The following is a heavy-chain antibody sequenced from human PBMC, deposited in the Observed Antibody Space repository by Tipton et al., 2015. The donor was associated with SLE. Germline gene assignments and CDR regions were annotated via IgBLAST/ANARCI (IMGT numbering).Heavy chain of an antibody. Sequence: SLRLSCEVSGSTFSDYSMNWVRQAPGKGLEWVSYISSSRSSIYYADSVKGRFTISRDNAKSSLFLQINSLRAEDTAVYYCARNRPFDYWGQGTLVTVSS. CDR2: ISSSRSSI. J-gene: IGHJ4*02. V-gene: IGHV3-48*04. CDR3: ARNRPFDY. D-gene: IGHD2/OR15-2a*01. CDR1: GSTFSDYS.